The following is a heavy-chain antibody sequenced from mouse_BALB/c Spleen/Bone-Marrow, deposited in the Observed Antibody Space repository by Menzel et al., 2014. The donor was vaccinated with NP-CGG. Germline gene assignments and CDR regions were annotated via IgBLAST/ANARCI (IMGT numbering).Heavy chain of an antibody. CDR3: TRDGSPFAY. J-gene: IGHJ3*01. CDR1: GYTFXSYW. V-gene: IGHV1-69*02. CDR2: IYPSDSYT. Sequence: QVQLQQSGAVLVRPGASVKLSCKASGYTFXSYWINWVKQRPGQGLEWIGNIYPSDSYTNYNQKFKDKATLTVDKSSSTAYMQLSSPTSEDSAVYYCTRDGSPFAYWGQGTLVTVSA. D-gene: IGHD2-3*01.